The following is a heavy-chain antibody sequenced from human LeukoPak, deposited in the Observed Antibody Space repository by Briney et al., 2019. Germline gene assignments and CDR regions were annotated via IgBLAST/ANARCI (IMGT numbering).Heavy chain of an antibody. CDR1: GCTFTGYY. J-gene: IGHJ4*02. V-gene: IGHV1-2*04. D-gene: IGHD3-22*01. CDR3: ARERAYYYDSSGYHRYFDY. CDR2: INPNSGGT. Sequence: GASVKVSCTASGCTFTGYYMHWVRQAPGQGLEWMGWINPNSGGTNYAQKFQGWVTMTRDTSISTAYMELSRLRSDDTAVYYCARERAYYYDSSGYHRYFDYWGQGTLVSVSS.